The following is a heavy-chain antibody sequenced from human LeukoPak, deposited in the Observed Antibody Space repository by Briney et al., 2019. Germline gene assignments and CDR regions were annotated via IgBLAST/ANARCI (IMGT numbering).Heavy chain of an antibody. CDR2: IYSGGST. Sequence: GGSLRLSCAASGFTVSSNYMSWVRQAPGKGLEWVSVIYSGGSTYYADSVKGRFTISRDNSKNTLYLQMNSLRAEDTAVYYCARDPRYCSSTSCYALDIWGQGTMVTVSS. D-gene: IGHD2-2*01. J-gene: IGHJ3*02. CDR1: GFTVSSNY. CDR3: ARDPRYCSSTSCYALDI. V-gene: IGHV3-53*01.